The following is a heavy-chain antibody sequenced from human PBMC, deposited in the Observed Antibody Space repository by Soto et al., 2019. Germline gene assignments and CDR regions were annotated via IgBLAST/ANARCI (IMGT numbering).Heavy chain of an antibody. V-gene: IGHV5-51*01. CDR3: ARRYYYCSVDYYGMDV. CDR1: GYYLKNDL. J-gene: IGHJ6*02. Sequence: ERPNVYRNASGYYLKNDLIYSARQMDGDWLEWMGLIYPGYSNIIYSPSFQGQDTISADKSISTAYLQWSSLKASDTAMYYCARRYYYCSVDYYGMDVWGQGTTVTVPS. D-gene: IGHD3-10*01. CDR2: IYPGYSNI.